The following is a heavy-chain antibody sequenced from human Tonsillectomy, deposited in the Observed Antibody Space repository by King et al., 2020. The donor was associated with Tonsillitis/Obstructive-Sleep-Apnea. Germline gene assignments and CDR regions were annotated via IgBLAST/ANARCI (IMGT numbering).Heavy chain of an antibody. CDR2: MNEDGREK. CDR1: GFTFRSYW. J-gene: IGHJ4*02. Sequence: VQLVESGGGLVQPGGSLRLSCAASGFTFRSYWMSWVRQAPGKGLEWVANMNEDGREKYYVDSVKGRFTISRDNAKNSLYLQMNSLRAEDTAVYYCARDTSMARDYWGQGTLVTVSS. CDR3: ARDTSMARDY. D-gene: IGHD5-18*01. V-gene: IGHV3-7*04.